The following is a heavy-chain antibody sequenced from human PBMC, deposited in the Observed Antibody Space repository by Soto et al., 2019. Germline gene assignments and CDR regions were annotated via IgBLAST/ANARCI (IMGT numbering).Heavy chain of an antibody. CDR1: GGSISGSY. CDR3: ARSVAVPGAHIDY. V-gene: IGHV4-59*01. D-gene: IGHD6-19*01. J-gene: IGHJ4*02. Sequence: SETLSLTCSVSGGSISGSYWSWIRQSPGKGLEWLGYVYYTGITNYSPCLRSRVSISVDTSKNEFSLRLSSVTAADTAVYFCARSVAVPGAHIDYWGQGTQVTVS. CDR2: VYYTGIT.